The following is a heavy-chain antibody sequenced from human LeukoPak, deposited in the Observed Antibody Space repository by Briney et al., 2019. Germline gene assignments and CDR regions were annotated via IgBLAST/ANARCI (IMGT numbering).Heavy chain of an antibody. D-gene: IGHD6-13*01. J-gene: IGHJ3*01. V-gene: IGHV3-7*01. Sequence: GGSLRLSCAASGFIFSDYWMSWVRQAPGKGLEWVANIKEDGSEKYYVDSVKGRFTISRDNAKNSLYLQMNRLRAEDTAIYYCARAYSSNWYDAFDFWGQGTMVTVSS. CDR1: GFIFSDYW. CDR3: ARAYSSNWYDAFDF. CDR2: IKEDGSEK.